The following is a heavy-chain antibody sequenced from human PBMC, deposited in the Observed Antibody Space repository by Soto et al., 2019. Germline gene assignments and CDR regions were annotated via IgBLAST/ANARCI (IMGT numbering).Heavy chain of an antibody. CDR2: IYYRGST. CDR1: GASISSYY. CDR3: ARVNPNCGGDCYLVFDF. Sequence: SETLSLTCSVSGASISSYYWSWIRQPPGKGLEWIGYIYYRGSTNYNPSLKSRVTISVDTSKNQVSLKLSSVTAADTAVYYCARVNPNCGGDCYLVFDFWGQGTLVTVSS. J-gene: IGHJ4*02. D-gene: IGHD2-21*02. V-gene: IGHV4-59*01.